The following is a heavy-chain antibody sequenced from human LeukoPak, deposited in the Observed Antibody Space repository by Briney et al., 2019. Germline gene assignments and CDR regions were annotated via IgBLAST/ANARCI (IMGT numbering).Heavy chain of an antibody. D-gene: IGHD1-26*01. Sequence: PSETLSLTCAVYGGSFDIYYWTWLRQSPGKGLEWIGEVSPRGGANYNPSLKSRATISVDTSKKQFSLKLSSVTAADTAVYYCSGPVYSNTGRPRERWGPGTLVTVSS. CDR1: GGSFDIYY. J-gene: IGHJ4*02. CDR3: SGPVYSNTGRPRER. V-gene: IGHV4-34*01. CDR2: VSPRGGA.